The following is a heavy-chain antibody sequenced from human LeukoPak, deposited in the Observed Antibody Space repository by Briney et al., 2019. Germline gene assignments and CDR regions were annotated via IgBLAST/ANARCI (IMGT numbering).Heavy chain of an antibody. V-gene: IGHV4-4*07. CDR1: GGSISNYY. J-gene: IGHJ6*03. Sequence: SETLCLTCTVSGGSISNYYWSWIRQPAGRGLEWIGRIYTSGSTNYNPSLKSRVTMSVDTSKNQFSLKLDSVTAADTAVYYCARDVRRSSSSSNSYYYYMDVWGKGTTVTVSS. CDR3: ARDVRRSSSSSNSYYYYMDV. CDR2: IYTSGST. D-gene: IGHD6-6*01.